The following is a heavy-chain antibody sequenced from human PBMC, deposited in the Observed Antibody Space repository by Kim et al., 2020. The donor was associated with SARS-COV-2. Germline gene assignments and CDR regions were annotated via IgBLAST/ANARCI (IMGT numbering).Heavy chain of an antibody. D-gene: IGHD2-2*01. V-gene: IGHV3-21*01. CDR1: GFTFSSYS. Sequence: GGSLRLSCAASGFTFSSYSMNWVRQAPGKGLEWVSSISSSSSYIYYADSVKGRFTISRDNAKNSLYLQMNSLRAEDTAVYYCARVVPAAIGCYYYYYGMDVWGPGTTVTVSS. CDR3: ARVVPAAIGCYYYYYGMDV. J-gene: IGHJ6*02. CDR2: ISSSSSYI.